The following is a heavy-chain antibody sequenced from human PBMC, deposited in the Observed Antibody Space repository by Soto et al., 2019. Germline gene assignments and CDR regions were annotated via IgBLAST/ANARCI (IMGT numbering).Heavy chain of an antibody. D-gene: IGHD3-10*01. CDR2: IYYSGST. Sequence: QLQLQESGPGLVKPSETLSLTCTVYGGSISSSSYYWGWIRQPPGKGLEWIGSIYYSGSTYYNPSLKSRVTISVDTSKNQFSLKLSSVTAADTAVYYCARHPLWFGELSSFDYWGQGTLVTVSS. V-gene: IGHV4-39*01. CDR3: ARHPLWFGELSSFDY. CDR1: GGSISSSSYY. J-gene: IGHJ4*02.